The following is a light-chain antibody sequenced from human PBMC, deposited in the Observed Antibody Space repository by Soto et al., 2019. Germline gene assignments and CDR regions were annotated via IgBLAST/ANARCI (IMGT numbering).Light chain of an antibody. J-gene: IGKJ4*01. CDR1: QSISSY. Sequence: DIQMTQSPSSLSASVGDRVTITCRASQSISSYLNWYQQKPGKAPKLLIYAASSLQSGVQSRFSGSGSGTDFTLTIISLQPEDFATYYCQQSYSTPLTFGGGTKVEIK. CDR3: QQSYSTPLT. CDR2: AAS. V-gene: IGKV1-39*01.